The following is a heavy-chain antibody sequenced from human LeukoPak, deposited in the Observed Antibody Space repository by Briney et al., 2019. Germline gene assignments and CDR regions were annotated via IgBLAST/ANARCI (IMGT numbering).Heavy chain of an antibody. CDR3: ATDRVGATLPDY. CDR2: FDPEDGET. CDR1: GYTLTELS. J-gene: IGHJ4*02. Sequence: ASLKVSCTVSGYTLTELSMHWVRQAPGKGLAWMGGFDPEDGETIYAQKFQGRVTMTEDTSTDTAYMELSSLRSEDTAVYYCATDRVGATLPDYWGQGTLVTVSS. D-gene: IGHD1-26*01. V-gene: IGHV1-24*01.